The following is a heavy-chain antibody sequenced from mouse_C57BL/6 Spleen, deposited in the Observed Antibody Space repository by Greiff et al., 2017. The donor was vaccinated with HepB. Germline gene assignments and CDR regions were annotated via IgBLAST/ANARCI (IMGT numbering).Heavy chain of an antibody. CDR1: GFTFSSYA. CDR3: ASLPFAY. J-gene: IGHJ3*01. V-gene: IGHV5-4*01. Sequence: EVQVVKSGGGLVKPGGSLKLSCAASGFTFSSYAMSWVRQTPEKRLEWVATISDGGSYTYYPDNVKGRFTISRDNAKNNLYLQMSHLKSEDTAMYYCASLPFAYWGQGTLVTVSA. CDR2: ISDGGSYT.